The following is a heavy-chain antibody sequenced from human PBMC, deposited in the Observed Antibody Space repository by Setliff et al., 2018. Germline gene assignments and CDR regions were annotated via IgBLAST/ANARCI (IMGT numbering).Heavy chain of an antibody. CDR3: VRAGMASVGRKGVFEY. CDR1: GYTFSNFY. D-gene: IGHD1-26*01. Sequence: VASVKVSCKTSGYTFSNFYMYWVRQAPGQGLECMGIINIGGGSTSLPQKFQDRVAMTRDTSTSTVYIELSSLRSEDTAVYYCVRAGMASVGRKGVFEYWGQGTLVTVSS. J-gene: IGHJ4*02. CDR2: INIGGGST. V-gene: IGHV1-46*01.